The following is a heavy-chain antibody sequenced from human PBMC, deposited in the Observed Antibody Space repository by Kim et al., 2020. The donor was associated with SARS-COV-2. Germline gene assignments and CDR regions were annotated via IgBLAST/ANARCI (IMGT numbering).Heavy chain of an antibody. Sequence: ANYEQKFQGGVTITADEATSTAYMELSSLRSEVTAVYYCARTLGHLRLDYWGQGTLVTVSS. CDR3: ARTLGHLRLDY. D-gene: IGHD3-16*01. CDR2: A. J-gene: IGHJ4*02. V-gene: IGHV1-69*01.